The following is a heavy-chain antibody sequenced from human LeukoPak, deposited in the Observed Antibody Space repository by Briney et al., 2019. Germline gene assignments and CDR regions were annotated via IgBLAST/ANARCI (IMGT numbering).Heavy chain of an antibody. CDR2: TRDKARGYTT. CDR3: ARDGAEGDNSAFDM. D-gene: IGHD3-22*01. Sequence: GESLRLSCAASGVTLSDYHMDWVRQAPGKGLEWVGRTRDKARGYTTEYAASVKGRFTISRDDSKTLVYLQMNSLRTEDTAVYFCARDGAEGDNSAFDMWGQGTVVTVSS. V-gene: IGHV3-72*01. CDR1: GVTLSDYH. J-gene: IGHJ3*02.